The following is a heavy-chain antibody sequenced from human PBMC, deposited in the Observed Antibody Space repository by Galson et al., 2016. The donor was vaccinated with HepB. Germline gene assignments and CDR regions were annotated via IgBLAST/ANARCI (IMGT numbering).Heavy chain of an antibody. CDR3: ARQGEGRGGRAAAAGTDY. CDR1: GYSFTTYW. D-gene: IGHD6-13*01. CDR2: IAPSDSYT. J-gene: IGHJ4*02. V-gene: IGHV5-10-1*01. Sequence: SGAEVKKPGESLRISCKGSGYSFTTYWISWVRQMPGRGLEWVGRIAPSDSYTHYSPPFHGHVTISVAKSISTSYLQWSSLKASDAAMYFCARQGEGRGGRAAAAGTDYWGQGTLVTVSS.